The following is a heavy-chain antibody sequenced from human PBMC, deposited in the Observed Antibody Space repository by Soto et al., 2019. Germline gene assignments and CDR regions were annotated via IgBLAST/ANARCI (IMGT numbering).Heavy chain of an antibody. CDR1: GYTCTSYY. Sequence: GASVKVSCKASGYTCTSYYINWVRQATGQGLEWMGWMNPNSGNTGYAQKFQGRVTMTRNTSISTAYMELSSLRSEDTAVYYCARRIAVAADDWNYGMDVWGQGTTVTVSS. CDR2: MNPNSGNT. J-gene: IGHJ6*02. V-gene: IGHV1-8*01. CDR3: ARRIAVAADDWNYGMDV. D-gene: IGHD6-19*01.